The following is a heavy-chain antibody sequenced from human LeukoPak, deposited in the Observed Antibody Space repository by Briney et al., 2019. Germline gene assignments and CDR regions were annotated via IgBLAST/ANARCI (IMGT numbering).Heavy chain of an antibody. CDR1: GGSISSSNW. CDR2: IYHSGST. J-gene: IGHJ4*02. V-gene: IGHV4-4*02. CDR3: ASKWLGLNY. D-gene: IGHD6-19*01. Sequence: SETLSLTCAVSGGSISSSNWWSWVRQPPGKGLEWIGEIYHSGSTNYIPSLKSRVTISVDKSKNQFSLRLSSVTAADTAVYDCASKWLGLNYWGQGTLVTVSS.